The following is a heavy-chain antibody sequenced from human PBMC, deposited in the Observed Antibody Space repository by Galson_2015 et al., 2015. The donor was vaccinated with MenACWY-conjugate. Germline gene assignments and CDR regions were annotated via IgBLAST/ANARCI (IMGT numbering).Heavy chain of an antibody. Sequence: SLRLSCAASGFTFSSYSMNWVRQAPGKGLEWVSSISSSSSYIYYADSVKGRFTISRDNAKNSLYLQMNSLRAEDTAVYYCARGRGSSWYPSSGWFDPWGQGTLVTVSS. D-gene: IGHD6-13*01. CDR1: GFTFSSYS. V-gene: IGHV3-21*01. J-gene: IGHJ5*02. CDR2: ISSSSSYI. CDR3: ARGRGSSWYPSSGWFDP.